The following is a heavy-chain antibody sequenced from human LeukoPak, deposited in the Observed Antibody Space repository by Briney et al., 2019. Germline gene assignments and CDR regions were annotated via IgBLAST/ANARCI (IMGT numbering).Heavy chain of an antibody. D-gene: IGHD1-26*01. J-gene: IGHJ4*02. CDR2: INPSSGDT. Sequence: ASVKVSCKASAYTFTDYYAHWVRQAPGQGLEWMGRINPSSGDTNYAQNFQGRVTMTRDTSISTAYMELSRLRSDDTAVYYCATTSGYFYYWGQGTPVTVSS. CDR1: AYTFTDYY. V-gene: IGHV1-2*06. CDR3: ATTSGYFYY.